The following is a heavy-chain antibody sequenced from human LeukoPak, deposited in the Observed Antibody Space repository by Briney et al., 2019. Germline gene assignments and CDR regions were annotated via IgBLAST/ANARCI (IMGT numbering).Heavy chain of an antibody. CDR2: IKQDGSYK. V-gene: IGHV3-7*03. CDR1: GFTFSNAW. J-gene: IGHJ3*02. Sequence: PGGSLRLSCAASGFTFSNAWMSWVRQAPGKGLEWVANIKQDGSYKQYVDSVKGRFTISRDNAKNSLYLQMNSLRAEDTALYYYARGGNYYGSGSYSNAFDIWGQGTMVTVSS. CDR3: ARGGNYYGSGSYSNAFDI. D-gene: IGHD3-10*01.